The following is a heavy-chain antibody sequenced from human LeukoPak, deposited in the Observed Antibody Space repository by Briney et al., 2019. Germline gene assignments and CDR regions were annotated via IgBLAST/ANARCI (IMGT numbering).Heavy chain of an antibody. D-gene: IGHD2-8*01. CDR1: GFTFSSYA. Sequence: GGSLRLSYAPSGFTFSSYAMSWVRQAPGKGLEWVAVISGGGSGTYYADSVRGRFTISRDNSKNTVYLQMNSLRAEDTAVYYCARDFRDSPLTNTWGQGTLVTVSS. CDR2: ISGGGSGT. V-gene: IGHV3-23*01. J-gene: IGHJ1*01. CDR3: ARDFRDSPLTNT.